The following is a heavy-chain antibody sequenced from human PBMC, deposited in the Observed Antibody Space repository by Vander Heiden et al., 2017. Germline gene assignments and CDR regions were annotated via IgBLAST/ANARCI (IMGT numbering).Heavy chain of an antibody. V-gene: IGHV1-2*02. Sequence: QVQLVQSGAEVKKPGASVKVSCTASGYTFTGYYMHWVRQAPGQGLEWMGWINPNSGGTNYAQKFQGRVTMTRDTSISTTYMELRRLRSDDTAVYYCARDRNFGVVIKGPGYWGQGTLVTVSS. CDR3: ARDRNFGVVIKGPGY. CDR2: INPNSGGT. CDR1: GYTFTGYY. J-gene: IGHJ4*02. D-gene: IGHD3-3*01.